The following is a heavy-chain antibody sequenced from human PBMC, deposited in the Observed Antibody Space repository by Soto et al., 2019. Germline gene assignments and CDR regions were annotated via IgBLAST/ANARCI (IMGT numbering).Heavy chain of an antibody. J-gene: IGHJ3*02. Sequence: QVQLVQSGAEVKKPGASVKVSCKASGYTFTSYGISWVRQAPGQGLEWMGWISAYNGNTNYAQKLQGRVTMTTDTSTSTAYMELRSLRSDDTAAYHCAVMARGLRYFDWLLLDTFDIWGQGTMVTVSS. CDR1: GYTFTSYG. CDR2: ISAYNGNT. CDR3: AVMARGLRYFDWLLLDTFDI. D-gene: IGHD3-9*01. V-gene: IGHV1-18*04.